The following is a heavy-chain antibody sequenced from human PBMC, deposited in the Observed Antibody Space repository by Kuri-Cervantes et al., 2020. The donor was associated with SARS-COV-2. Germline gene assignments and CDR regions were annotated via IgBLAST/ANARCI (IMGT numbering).Heavy chain of an antibody. CDR1: GYTFTSYD. CDR3: ATHRSLRFLEWFRY. Sequence: ASVKVSCKASGYTFTSYDINWVRQAPGKGLEWMGGFDPEDGETIYAQKFQGRVTMTEDTSTDTAYMELSSLRSEDTAVYYCATHRSLRFLEWFRYWGQGTLVTVSS. D-gene: IGHD3-3*01. CDR2: FDPEDGET. V-gene: IGHV1-24*01. J-gene: IGHJ4*02.